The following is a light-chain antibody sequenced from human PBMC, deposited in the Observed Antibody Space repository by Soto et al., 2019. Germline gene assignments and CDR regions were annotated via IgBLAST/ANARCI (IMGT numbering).Light chain of an antibody. CDR2: DNN. Sequence: QSVLTQPPSVSGAPGQRVTISCTGSSSNIGPGYDVHWYQQLPGTAPKLLIYDNNERPSGIPDRFSGSKSGTSATLGITGLQTGDEADYYCGAWDGGLSAFVFGTGTKVTVL. V-gene: IGLV1-51*01. J-gene: IGLJ1*01. CDR1: SSNIGPGYD. CDR3: GAWDGGLSAFV.